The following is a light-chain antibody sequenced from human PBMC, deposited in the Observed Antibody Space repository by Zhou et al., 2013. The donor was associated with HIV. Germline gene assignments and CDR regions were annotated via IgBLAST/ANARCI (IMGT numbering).Light chain of an antibody. V-gene: IGKV1-6*01. CDR3: LHDYNFPLT. J-gene: IGKJ4*01. CDR2: AAS. CDR1: QGIRND. Sequence: AIQMTQSPSSLSASVGDRVTITCRASQGIRNDLGWYQQKPGKAPKLLIYAASSLQSGVPSRFIGSGSATDFTLTISSLQPEDFATYYCLHDYNFPLTFGGGTKVEIK.